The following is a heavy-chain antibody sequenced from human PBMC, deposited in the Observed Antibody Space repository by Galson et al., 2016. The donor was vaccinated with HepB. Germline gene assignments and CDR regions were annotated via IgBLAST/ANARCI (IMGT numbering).Heavy chain of an antibody. CDR1: GFTFSSYW. D-gene: IGHD4/OR15-4a*01. Sequence: SLRLSCAASGFTFSSYWMNWVRQAPGKGLEWVANIKPDGSGKCYADSVKGRFTVSRDNAKNSFYLQMNSLRAEDTAVYYGFGAQSSPWGQGTLVTVSS. J-gene: IGHJ5*02. V-gene: IGHV3-7*02. CDR2: IKPDGSGK. CDR3: FGAQSSP.